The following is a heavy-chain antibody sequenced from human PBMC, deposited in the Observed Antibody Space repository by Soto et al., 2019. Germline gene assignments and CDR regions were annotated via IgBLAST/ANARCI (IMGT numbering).Heavy chain of an antibody. CDR3: ARARTDSSGYYFYYFDY. V-gene: IGHV1-18*01. J-gene: IGHJ4*02. Sequence: ASVKVSCKASGYTFTSYGISWVRQAPGQGLEWMGWISAYNGNANYAQKLQGRVTMTTDTSTSTAYMELRSLRSDDTAVYYCARARTDSSGYYFYYFDYWGQGTLVTVSS. D-gene: IGHD3-22*01. CDR1: GYTFTSYG. CDR2: ISAYNGNA.